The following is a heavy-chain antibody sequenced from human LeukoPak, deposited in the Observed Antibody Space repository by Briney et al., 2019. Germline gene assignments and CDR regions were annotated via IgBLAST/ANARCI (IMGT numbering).Heavy chain of an antibody. Sequence: ASVKVSCKVSGYTLTELSMHWVRQAPGKGLEWMGGFDPEDGETIYAQKFQGRVTMTEDTSTDTAYMELSSLRSEDTAVYYCATALGYGDYYYYGMDVWGQGTTVTVSS. CDR2: FDPEDGET. CDR1: GYTLTELS. J-gene: IGHJ6*02. CDR3: ATALGYGDYYYYGMDV. V-gene: IGHV1-24*01. D-gene: IGHD4-17*01.